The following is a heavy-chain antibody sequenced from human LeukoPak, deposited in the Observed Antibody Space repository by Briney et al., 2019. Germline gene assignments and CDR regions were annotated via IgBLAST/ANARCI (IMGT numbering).Heavy chain of an antibody. Sequence: ASVKVSCKASGGTFSSYAISWVRQAPGQGLEWMGWINPNSGGTNYAQKFQGWVTMTRDTSISTAYMGLSRLRSDDTAVYYCARSTGSGSMGKDYYYYGMDVWGKGTTVTVSS. D-gene: IGHD3-10*01. CDR1: GGTFSSYA. CDR3: ARSTGSGSMGKDYYYYGMDV. V-gene: IGHV1-2*04. CDR2: INPNSGGT. J-gene: IGHJ6*04.